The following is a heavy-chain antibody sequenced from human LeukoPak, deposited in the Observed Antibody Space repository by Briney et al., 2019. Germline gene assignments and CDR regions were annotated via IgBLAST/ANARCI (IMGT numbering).Heavy chain of an antibody. Sequence: GGSLRLSCAASGFTFSSYAMHWVRQAPGKGLEWVAVISYDGSNKYYADSVKGRFTISRDNSKNTLYLQMNSLRAEDTAVYYCARDSKQQLVQVLQHWGQGTLVTV. V-gene: IGHV3-30-3*01. CDR1: GFTFSSYA. CDR3: ARDSKQQLVQVLQH. D-gene: IGHD6-13*01. J-gene: IGHJ1*01. CDR2: ISYDGSNK.